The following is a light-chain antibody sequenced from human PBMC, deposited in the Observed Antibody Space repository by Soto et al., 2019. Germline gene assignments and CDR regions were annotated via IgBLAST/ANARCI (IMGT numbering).Light chain of an antibody. Sequence: IVLTQSPATLSVSPGERATLSCRSSQSVSTNLAWYQKKPGQAPRLLIYGASTRATGIPARFSGSGSGTEFTLTISSLQSEDFAVYYCQQFHNWPPITFGQGTRLEIK. V-gene: IGKV3-15*01. CDR3: QQFHNWPPIT. J-gene: IGKJ5*01. CDR1: QSVSTN. CDR2: GAS.